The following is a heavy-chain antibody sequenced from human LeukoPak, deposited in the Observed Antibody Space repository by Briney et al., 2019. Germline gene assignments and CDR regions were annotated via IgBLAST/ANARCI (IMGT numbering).Heavy chain of an antibody. CDR2: IYYSGST. CDR1: GGSISSSSYY. J-gene: IGHJ6*02. CDR3: ARLASFGWELFYYYGMDV. Sequence: PSETLSLTCTVSGGSISSSSYYWGWIRQPPGKGLEWIGSIYYSGSTYYNPSLKSRVTISVDTSKNQFSLKLSSVTAADTAVYYCARLASFGWELFYYYGMDVWGQGTTVTVSS. V-gene: IGHV4-39*07. D-gene: IGHD1-26*01.